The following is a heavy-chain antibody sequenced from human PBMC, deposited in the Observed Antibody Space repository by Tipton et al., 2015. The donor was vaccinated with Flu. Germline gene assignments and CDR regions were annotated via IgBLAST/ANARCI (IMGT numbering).Heavy chain of an antibody. CDR2: KRSEGGKE. Sequence: QVQLVQSGGGVVQPGGSLRLSCEVSGFAFNSYVMHWVRQAPGKGLEWVAFKRSEGGKEDHADSVKGRFTISRDTSKNTLYLHMNRLRVDDTAVYYCAKEEYYYDTSGYHSPFEYWGQGTLVTVSS. D-gene: IGHD3-22*01. CDR1: GFAFNSYV. J-gene: IGHJ4*02. V-gene: IGHV3-30*02. CDR3: AKEEYYYDTSGYHSPFEY.